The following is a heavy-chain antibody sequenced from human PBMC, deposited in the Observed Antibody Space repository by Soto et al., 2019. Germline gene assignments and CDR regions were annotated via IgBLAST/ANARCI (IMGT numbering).Heavy chain of an antibody. J-gene: IGHJ6*02. CDR3: ARDIVVVPAAMLLGSSGMDV. CDR1: GGTFSSYA. CDR2: IIPIFGTA. D-gene: IGHD2-2*01. V-gene: IGHV1-69*13. Sequence: ASVKVSCKASGGTFSSYAISWVRQAPGQGLEWMGGIIPIFGTANYAQKFQGRVTITADESTSTAYMELSSLRSEDTAVYYCARDIVVVPAAMLLGSSGMDVWGQGTTVTVSS.